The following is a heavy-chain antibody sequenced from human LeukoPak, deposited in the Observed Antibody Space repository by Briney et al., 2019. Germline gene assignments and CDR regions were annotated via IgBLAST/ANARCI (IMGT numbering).Heavy chain of an antibody. V-gene: IGHV4-59*01. J-gene: IGHJ4*02. Sequence: ETLSLTCSVSGGSISSYYWSWIRQPPGKGLEWIGYIYYSGSTNYNPSLKSRVTISVDTSKNQFSLKLSSVTAADTAVYYCARGPYYYGSGRGFDYWGQGTLVTVSS. D-gene: IGHD3-10*01. CDR2: IYYSGST. CDR3: ARGPYYYGSGRGFDY. CDR1: GGSISSYY.